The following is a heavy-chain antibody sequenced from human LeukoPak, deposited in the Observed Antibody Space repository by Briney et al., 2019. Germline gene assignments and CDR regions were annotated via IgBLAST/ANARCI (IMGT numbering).Heavy chain of an antibody. J-gene: IGHJ5*02. CDR2: IYTSGST. CDR1: GGSLSSATYY. CDR3: ARVWRGGFDP. D-gene: IGHD3-3*01. Sequence: PSETLSLTCTVSGGSLSSATYYWSWIRQPAGKGLEWIGRIYTSGSTNYNPSLKSRVTISLDTSKNQFSLKLSSVTAADTAVYYCARVWRGGFDPWGQGTLVTVSS. V-gene: IGHV4-61*02.